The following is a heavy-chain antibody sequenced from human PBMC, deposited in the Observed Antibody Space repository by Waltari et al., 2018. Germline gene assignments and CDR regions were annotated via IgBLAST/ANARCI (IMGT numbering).Heavy chain of an antibody. Sequence: QVQLVQSGAEVKKPGSSVKVSCKASGGTFSSYAISWVRQAPGQGLEWMGGIIPIFGTASYAQRFQGRVTITTDESTSTAYMELSSLRSEDTAVYYCARHSNYHNWFDPWGQGTLVTVSS. D-gene: IGHD4-4*01. CDR3: ARHSNYHNWFDP. CDR2: IIPIFGTA. CDR1: GGTFSSYA. J-gene: IGHJ5*02. V-gene: IGHV1-69*05.